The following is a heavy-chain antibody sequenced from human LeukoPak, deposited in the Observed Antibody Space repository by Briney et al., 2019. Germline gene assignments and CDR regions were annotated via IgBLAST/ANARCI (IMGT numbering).Heavy chain of an antibody. J-gene: IGHJ4*02. D-gene: IGHD3-3*01. V-gene: IGHV3-21*01. CDR1: GFTFSSYS. CDR2: ISSSSSYI. Sequence: PGGSLRLSCAASGFTFSSYSMNWVRQAPGKGLEWVSSISSSSSYIYYADSVKGRFTISRDNAKNSLYLQMNSVRAEDTGVYYCASDSEWLSKNFDYWGQGTLVTVSS. CDR3: ASDSEWLSKNFDY.